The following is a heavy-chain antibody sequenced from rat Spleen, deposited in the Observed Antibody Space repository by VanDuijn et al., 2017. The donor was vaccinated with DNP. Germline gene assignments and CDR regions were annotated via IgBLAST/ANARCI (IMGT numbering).Heavy chain of an antibody. V-gene: IGHV4-2*01. Sequence: EVRLVESGGGLVQPGRSLKLSCAASGFNFNDYWMGWVRQAPGKGLEWIGQINKDSTTINYSPSLKDKFTISRDNVQNTLSLQMRALGSEDTAIYYCARQRWYYSGEGMDYWGQGVMVTVSS. CDR1: GFNFNDYW. CDR3: ARQRWYYSGEGMDY. J-gene: IGHJ2*01. D-gene: IGHD1-1*01. CDR2: INKDSTTI.